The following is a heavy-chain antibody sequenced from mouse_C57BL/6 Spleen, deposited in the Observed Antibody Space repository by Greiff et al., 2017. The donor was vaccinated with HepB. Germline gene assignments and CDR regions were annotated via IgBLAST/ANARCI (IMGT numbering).Heavy chain of an antibody. Sequence: EVMLVESGGGLVKPGGSLKLSCAASGFTFSSYTMSWVRQTPEKRLEWVATISGGGGNTYYPDSVKGRFTISRDNAKNTLYLQMSSLRSEDTALYYCARPIYDGYGSYWYFDVWGTGTTVTVSS. CDR1: GFTFSSYT. D-gene: IGHD2-3*01. J-gene: IGHJ1*03. CDR3: ARPIYDGYGSYWYFDV. CDR2: ISGGGGNT. V-gene: IGHV5-9*01.